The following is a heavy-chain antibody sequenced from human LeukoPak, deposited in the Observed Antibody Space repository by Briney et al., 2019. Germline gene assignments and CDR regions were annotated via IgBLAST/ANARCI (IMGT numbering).Heavy chain of an antibody. Sequence: GGSLRLSCAASGFTVSSNYMSWVRQAPGKGLEWVSVIYSGGSTYYADSVKGRFTISRDNSKNTLYLQMNSLRAEDTAVYYCARGYSSGWYVDGHFDYWGQGTLVTVSS. D-gene: IGHD6-19*01. CDR1: GFTVSSNY. CDR3: ARGYSSGWYVDGHFDY. J-gene: IGHJ4*02. CDR2: IYSGGST. V-gene: IGHV3-53*01.